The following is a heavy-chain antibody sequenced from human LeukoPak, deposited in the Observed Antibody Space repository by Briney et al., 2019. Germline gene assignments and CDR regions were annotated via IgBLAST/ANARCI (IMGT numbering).Heavy chain of an antibody. J-gene: IGHJ4*02. D-gene: IGHD1-20*01. CDR1: GGSISNYY. CDR2: IYTSGST. V-gene: IGHV4-4*07. CDR3: ATGITGANY. Sequence: SETLSLTCTVSGGSISNYYLSWIRQPAGKGLEWIGRIYTSGSTNYNPSLKSRVTMSADASKNRFSLKLSSVTAADTTVYYCATGITGANYWGQGTLVTVSS.